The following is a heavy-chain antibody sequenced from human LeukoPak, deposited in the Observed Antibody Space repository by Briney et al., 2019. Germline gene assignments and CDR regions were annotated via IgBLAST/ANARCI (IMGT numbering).Heavy chain of an antibody. CDR2: INPSGGST. J-gene: IGHJ4*02. V-gene: IGHV1-46*01. D-gene: IGHD4-23*01. CDR1: GYTFTGYY. CDR3: ARDHYGGNPPHY. Sequence: ASVKVSCKASGYTFTGYYMHWVRQAPGQGLEWMGIINPSGGSTSYAQKFQGRVTMTRDTSTSTVYMELSSLRSEDTAVYYCARDHYGGNPPHYWGQGTLVTVSS.